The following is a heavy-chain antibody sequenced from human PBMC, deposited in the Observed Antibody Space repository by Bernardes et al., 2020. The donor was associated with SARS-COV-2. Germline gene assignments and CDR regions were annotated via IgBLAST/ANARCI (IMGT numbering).Heavy chain of an antibody. D-gene: IGHD3-22*01. CDR3: ARIFYDSSGL. V-gene: IGHV4-34*01. CDR1: GGSFSGYY. J-gene: IGHJ4*02. CDR2: INHSGST. Sequence: SETLSLTCAVYGGSFSGYYWSWIRQPPGQGLEWIGEINHSGSTNYNPSLKSRVTMSVDTSKNQFSLKLSSVTAADTAVYYCARIFYDSSGLWGQGTL.